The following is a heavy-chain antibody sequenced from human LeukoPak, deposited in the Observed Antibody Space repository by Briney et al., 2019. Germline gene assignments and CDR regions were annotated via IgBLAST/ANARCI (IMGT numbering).Heavy chain of an antibody. CDR1: GFTFSSYS. Sequence: PGGSLRLSCAASGFTFSSYSMNWVRQAPGKGLEWVSSISSSSNYIYYADSVKGRFTISRDSPKNTLYLQMNSLRAEDTAVYYCARGIDYWGQGTLVTVSS. J-gene: IGHJ4*02. V-gene: IGHV3-21*01. CDR3: ARGIDY. CDR2: ISSSSNYI.